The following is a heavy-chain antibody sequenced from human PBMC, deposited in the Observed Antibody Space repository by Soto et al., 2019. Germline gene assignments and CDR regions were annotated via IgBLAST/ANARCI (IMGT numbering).Heavy chain of an antibody. CDR3: ARPSDSSSNWFDP. J-gene: IGHJ5*02. CDR2: TYYSGT. Sequence: SETLSLTCSVSGGSISSYYWSWIRQPPGKGLEWIAYTYYSGTSYNPSLKSRVTISVDKSKNQFSLKLSSVTAADTAVYYCARPSDSSSNWFDPRGQGPLVT. V-gene: IGHV4-59*12. CDR1: GGSISSYY. D-gene: IGHD6-6*01.